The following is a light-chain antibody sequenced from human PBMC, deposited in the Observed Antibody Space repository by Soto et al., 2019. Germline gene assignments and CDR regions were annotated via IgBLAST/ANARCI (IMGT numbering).Light chain of an antibody. V-gene: IGKV3-20*01. CDR2: GAS. Sequence: EIVLTQSPGTLSLSPGERATPSCRASQTVSSTSLAWYQQKPGQAPRLLIFGASSRATGIPDRFSGRGSGTDFTLTISGLEPEDFAVYYCQQYGSSGTFGQGTKVDIK. J-gene: IGKJ1*01. CDR1: QTVSSTS. CDR3: QQYGSSGT.